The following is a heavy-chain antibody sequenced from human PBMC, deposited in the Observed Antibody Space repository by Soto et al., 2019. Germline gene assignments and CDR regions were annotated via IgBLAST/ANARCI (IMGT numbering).Heavy chain of an antibody. Sequence: QVQLVQSGAEVKKPGSSVKVSCKASGGTFSSYAISWVRQAPGQGLEWMGGIIPIFGTANYAQKFQGRVTITADESTSTAYMELSSLRSEDTAVYYCASGISYYGSGSSPRFDYCGQGTLVTVSA. CDR3: ASGISYYGSGSSPRFDY. V-gene: IGHV1-69*12. J-gene: IGHJ4*02. CDR2: IIPIFGTA. CDR1: GGTFSSYA. D-gene: IGHD3-10*01.